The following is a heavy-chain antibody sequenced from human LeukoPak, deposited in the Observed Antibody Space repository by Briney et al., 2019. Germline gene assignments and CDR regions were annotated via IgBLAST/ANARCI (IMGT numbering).Heavy chain of an antibody. CDR2: IYTSGST. J-gene: IGHJ6*03. Sequence: SQTLSLTCTVSGGSISSGSYYWSWIRQPAGKGLEWIGRIYTSGSTNYNPSLKSRVTISVDTSKNQFSLKLSSVTAADTAVYYCARGGSGGWRHLARYYMDVWVKGTTVTVSS. V-gene: IGHV4-61*02. CDR3: ARGGSGGWRHLARYYMDV. D-gene: IGHD6-19*01. CDR1: GGSISSGSYY.